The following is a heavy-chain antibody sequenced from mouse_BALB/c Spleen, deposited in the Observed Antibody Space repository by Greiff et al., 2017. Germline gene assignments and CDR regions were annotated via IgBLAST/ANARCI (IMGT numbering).Heavy chain of an antibody. CDR1: GDSITSGY. V-gene: IGHV3-8*02. Sequence: EVKLQQSGPSLVKPSQTLSLTCSVTGDSITSGYWNWIRKFPGNKLEYMGYISYSGSTYYNPSLKSRISITRDTSKNQYYLQLNSVTTEDTATYYCARGTARATLFAYWGQGTLVTVSA. CDR3: ARGTARATLFAY. CDR2: ISYSGST. J-gene: IGHJ3*01. D-gene: IGHD3-1*01.